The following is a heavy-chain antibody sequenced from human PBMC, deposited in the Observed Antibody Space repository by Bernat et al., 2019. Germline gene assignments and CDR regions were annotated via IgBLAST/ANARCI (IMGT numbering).Heavy chain of an antibody. CDR1: GYTFTNYD. J-gene: IGHJ5*02. V-gene: IGHV1-8*01. CDR3: ARRRMVTGNWFDP. Sequence: QVQLVQSGAEVKKPGASVKVSCKASGYTFTNYDINWVRQATGQGLEWMGWMNPNSGNTGYAQKFQGRVTMTRNTSISTAYMELSSLRSEDTAMYYCARRRMVTGNWFDPWGQGTLVTVSS. D-gene: IGHD2-21*02. CDR2: MNPNSGNT.